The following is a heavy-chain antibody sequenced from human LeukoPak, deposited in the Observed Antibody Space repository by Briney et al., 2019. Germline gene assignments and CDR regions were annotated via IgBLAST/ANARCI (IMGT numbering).Heavy chain of an antibody. V-gene: IGHV4-31*03. CDR2: IYYSGST. CDR1: GGPISSGGYY. CDR3: ARAAAIRGWFDP. Sequence: PSETLSLTCTVSGGPISSGGYYWSWIRQHPGKGLEWIGYIYYSGSTYYNPSLKSRVTISVDTSKNQFSLKLSSVTAADTAVYYCARAAAIRGWFDPWGQGTLVTVSS. D-gene: IGHD2-21*02. J-gene: IGHJ5*02.